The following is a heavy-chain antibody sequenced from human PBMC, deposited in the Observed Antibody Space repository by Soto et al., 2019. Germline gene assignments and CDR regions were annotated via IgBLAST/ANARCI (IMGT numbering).Heavy chain of an antibody. V-gene: IGHV3-48*03. D-gene: IGHD5-12*01. CDR3: ARARSGYDIDY. CDR1: GFTLSGYE. CDR2: ISSSGRTI. Sequence: ESGGGLVQPGGSLRLSCVVSGFTLSGYEMNWVRQAPGKGLEYLSYISSSGRTIYYAASVKGRFTVSRDNAKNSLYLQMNSLRAEDTAVYYCARARSGYDIDYWGQGTLVTVSS. J-gene: IGHJ4*02.